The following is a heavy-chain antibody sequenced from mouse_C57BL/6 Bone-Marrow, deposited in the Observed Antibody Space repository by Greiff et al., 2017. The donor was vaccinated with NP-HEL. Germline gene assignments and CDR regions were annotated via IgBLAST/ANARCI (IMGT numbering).Heavy chain of an antibody. J-gene: IGHJ4*01. D-gene: IGHD2-1*01. CDR1: GYTFTSYW. CDR3: ARGFIYYGNYDYAMDY. Sequence: QVQLQQSGAELVMPGASVKLSCKASGYTFTSYWMHWVKQRPGQGLEWIGEIDPSDSYTNYNQKFKGKSTLTVDKSSSTAYMQLSSLTSEDSAVYYCARGFIYYGNYDYAMDYWGQGTSVTVSS. V-gene: IGHV1-69*01. CDR2: IDPSDSYT.